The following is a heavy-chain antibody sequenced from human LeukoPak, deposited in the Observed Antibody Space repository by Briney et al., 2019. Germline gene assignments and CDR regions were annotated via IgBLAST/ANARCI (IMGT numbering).Heavy chain of an antibody. D-gene: IGHD3-16*02. CDR3: ARRYTMYYYYYMDV. CDR2: INHSGST. CDR1: GGSFSGYY. Sequence: KSSETLSLTCAVYGGSFSGYYWSWIRQPPGKGLEWIGEINHSGSTNYNPSLKSRVTISVDTSKNQFSLKLSSVTAADTAVYYCARRYTMYYYYYMDVWGKGTTVTFSS. J-gene: IGHJ6*03. V-gene: IGHV4-34*01.